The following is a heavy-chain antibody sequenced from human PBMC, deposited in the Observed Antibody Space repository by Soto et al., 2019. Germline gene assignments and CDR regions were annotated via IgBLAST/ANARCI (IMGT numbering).Heavy chain of an antibody. CDR2: INTDGSHT. V-gene: IGHV3-74*01. CDR1: GLTFRSYW. CDR3: AAEGYSGGGRCSMYNWFDP. Sequence: PGGSLRLSCAASGLTFRSYWMHWVRQAPGKGLVWVSRINTDGSHTNYVDSVKGRFTISRDNSKNTLSLQMNSLRAEDTAVYFCAAEGYSGGGRCSMYNWFDPWGQGTRVTVPQ. D-gene: IGHD2-15*01. J-gene: IGHJ5*02.